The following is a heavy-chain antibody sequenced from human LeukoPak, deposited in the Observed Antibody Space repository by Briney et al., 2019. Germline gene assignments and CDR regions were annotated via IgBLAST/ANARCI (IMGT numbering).Heavy chain of an antibody. J-gene: IGHJ4*02. D-gene: IGHD1-26*01. V-gene: IGHV3-23*01. Sequence: GGSLRLSCAASGFTFSSYAMSWVRQAPGKGLEWVSAIHPSGSTYYADSVKGRFTISRDNSKNTVYLQMSSLRAEDTAVYYCAKARQWELPSFDYWGQGTLVTVSS. CDR3: AKARQWELPSFDY. CDR2: IHPSGST. CDR1: GFTFSSYA.